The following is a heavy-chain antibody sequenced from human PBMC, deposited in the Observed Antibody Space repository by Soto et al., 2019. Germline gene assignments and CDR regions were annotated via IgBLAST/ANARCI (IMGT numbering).Heavy chain of an antibody. Sequence: PGGSLRLSCAASGFTFSSYGMHWVRQAPGKVLEWVAVISYDGSNKYYADSVKGRFTISRDNSKNTLYLQMNSLRAEDTAVYYCAKDVAPLLYYYYCMDVWGKGSXVTVSS. V-gene: IGHV3-30*18. CDR1: GFTFSSYG. J-gene: IGHJ6*03. CDR2: ISYDGSNK. D-gene: IGHD2-21*01. CDR3: AKDVAPLLYYYYCMDV.